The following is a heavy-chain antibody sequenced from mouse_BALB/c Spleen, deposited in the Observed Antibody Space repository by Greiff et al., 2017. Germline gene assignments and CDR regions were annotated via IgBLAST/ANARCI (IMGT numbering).Heavy chain of an antibody. D-gene: IGHD2-4*01. J-gene: IGHJ3*01. V-gene: IGHV14-3*02. CDR2: IDPANGNT. CDR3: ARCGDYDWFAY. CDR1: GFNIKDTY. Sequence: VQLKESGAELVKPGASVKLSCTASGFNIKDTYMHWVKQRPEQGLEWIGRIDPANGNTKYDPKFQGKATITADTSSNTAYLQLSSLTSEDTAVYYCARCGDYDWFAYWGQGTLVTVSA.